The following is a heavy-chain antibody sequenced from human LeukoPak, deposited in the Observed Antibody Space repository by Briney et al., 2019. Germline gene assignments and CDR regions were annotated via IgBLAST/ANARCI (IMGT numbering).Heavy chain of an antibody. J-gene: IGHJ3*02. CDR3: ARDRRVAVAGDAFDI. CDR1: GFTFSTFS. D-gene: IGHD6-19*01. CDR2: ITSSSSTI. V-gene: IGHV3-48*01. Sequence: GGSLRLSCAASGFTFSTFSMNWVRQAPGKGLEWVSYITSSSSTIYYADSVKGRFTISRDKARNSLYLQMNSLRVEDTAVYFCARDRRVAVAGDAFDIWGQGSMVTVSS.